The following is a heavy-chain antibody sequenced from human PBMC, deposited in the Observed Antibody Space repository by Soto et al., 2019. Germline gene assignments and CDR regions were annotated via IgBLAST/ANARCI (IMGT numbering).Heavy chain of an antibody. CDR3: ARRNRLWFGELYLPYYYYMDV. CDR1: GYTFASYD. J-gene: IGHJ6*03. V-gene: IGHV1-8*01. D-gene: IGHD3-10*01. CDR2: MNPNSGNT. Sequence: ASVKVSCKASGYTFASYDINWVRQATGRGLEWMGWMNPNSGNTGYAQKFQGRVTMTRNTSISTAYMELSSLRSEDTAVYYCARRNRLWFGELYLPYYYYMDVWGKGTTVTVSS.